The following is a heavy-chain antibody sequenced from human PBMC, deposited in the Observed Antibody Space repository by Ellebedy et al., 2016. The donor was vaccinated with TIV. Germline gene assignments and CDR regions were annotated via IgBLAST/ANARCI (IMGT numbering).Heavy chain of an antibody. J-gene: IGHJ6*02. V-gene: IGHV3-23*01. CDR1: GFTFSSYV. CDR3: AKAYQSGSSLRVYCAMDV. CDR2: ISDSGDST. Sequence: GESLKISCAASGFTFSSYVMSWVRQAPGKGLEWVSTISDSGDSTYYADSVKGRFTISRDNSKNTLYLQMNSLRAEDTAIYYCAKAYQSGSSLRVYCAMDVWGQGTTVAVSS. D-gene: IGHD2-2*01.